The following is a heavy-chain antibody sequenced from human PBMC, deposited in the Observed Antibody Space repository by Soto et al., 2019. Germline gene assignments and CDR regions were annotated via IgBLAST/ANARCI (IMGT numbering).Heavy chain of an antibody. CDR3: ARDTRAPQYYDSSGYVFAY. V-gene: IGHV3-7*01. D-gene: IGHD3-22*01. CDR1: GFTFSSYW. J-gene: IGHJ4*02. Sequence: GGSLRLSCAASGFTFSSYWMSWVRQAPGKGLEWVANIKQDGSEKYYVDSVKGRFTISRDNAKNSLYLQMNSLRAEDTAVYYCARDTRAPQYYDSSGYVFAYWGQGTLVTVSS. CDR2: IKQDGSEK.